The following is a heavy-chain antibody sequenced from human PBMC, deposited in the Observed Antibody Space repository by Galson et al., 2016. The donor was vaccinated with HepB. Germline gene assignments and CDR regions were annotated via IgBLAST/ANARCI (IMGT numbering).Heavy chain of an antibody. CDR2: ISGSGDNT. Sequence: SLRLSCAASGFTFRDYAMNWVRQAPGKGLQWVSTISGSGDNTYYGDSGRGRFAVSRDNSKNTLSLQLSSLGAEDTAVYYCVRSNFADYWGQGVLVTVTS. CDR1: GFTFRDYA. V-gene: IGHV3-23*01. J-gene: IGHJ4*02. D-gene: IGHD4-11*01. CDR3: VRSNFADY.